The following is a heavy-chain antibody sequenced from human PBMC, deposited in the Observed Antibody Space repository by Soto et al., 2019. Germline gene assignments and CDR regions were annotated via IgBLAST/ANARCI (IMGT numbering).Heavy chain of an antibody. CDR3: AISGNSRVYFDL. V-gene: IGHV1-69*01. D-gene: IGHD1-26*01. J-gene: IGHJ2*01. Sequence: QVQLVQSGAEVKKPGSSVKVSCKASGGTLNNFAVSWVRQAPGQGLEWMGGIVRLFGTANYAQKFQGRVTITSDESTRTAYMEPRNLRSEDTAIYYCAISGNSRVYFDLWGRGTLVTVSS. CDR1: GGTLNNFA. CDR2: IVRLFGTA.